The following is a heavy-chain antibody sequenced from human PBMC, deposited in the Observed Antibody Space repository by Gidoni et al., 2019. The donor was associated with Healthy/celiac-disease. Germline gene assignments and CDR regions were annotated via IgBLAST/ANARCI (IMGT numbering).Heavy chain of an antibody. J-gene: IGHJ3*02. CDR1: GYSFTRYW. D-gene: IGHD6-6*01. CDR3: ARPSSIAARSTFAFDI. CDR2: NYHGDSDT. V-gene: IGHV5-51*01. Sequence: EVQLVPSGAAVKKPGESLKISCKGSGYSFTRYWSGWVRQLPGKGLEWMGINYHGDSDTRYSPSFQGQVTISADKAISTAYLQWSSLKAADTAMDYCARPSSIAARSTFAFDIWGQGTMVTVSS.